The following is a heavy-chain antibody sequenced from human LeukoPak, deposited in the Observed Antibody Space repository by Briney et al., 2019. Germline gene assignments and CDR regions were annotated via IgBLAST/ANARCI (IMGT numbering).Heavy chain of an antibody. J-gene: IGHJ3*02. CDR3: ARDGLSSGYPYDAFDI. Sequence: GGSLRLSCAASGFTASSNYMSWVRQAPGKGLEWVSVIYSGGSTYYADSVKGRFTISRDNSKNTLYLQMNSLRAEDTAVYYCARDGLSSGYPYDAFDIWGQGTMVTVSS. CDR2: IYSGGST. CDR1: GFTASSNY. D-gene: IGHD3-22*01. V-gene: IGHV3-53*01.